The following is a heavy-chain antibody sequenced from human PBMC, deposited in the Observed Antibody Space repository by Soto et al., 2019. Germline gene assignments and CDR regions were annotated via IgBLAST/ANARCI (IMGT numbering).Heavy chain of an antibody. V-gene: IGHV1-18*01. D-gene: IGHD3-9*01. CDR2: ISAYNGNT. CDR3: ARDQGPRRTYYDILTGYP. CDR1: GYTFTSYG. J-gene: IGHJ5*02. Sequence: ASVKVSCKASGYTFTSYGISCVRQAPGQGLEWMGWISAYNGNTNYAQKLQGRVTMTTDTSTSTAYMELRSLRSDDTAVYYCARDQGPRRTYYDILTGYPWGQGTLVTVSS.